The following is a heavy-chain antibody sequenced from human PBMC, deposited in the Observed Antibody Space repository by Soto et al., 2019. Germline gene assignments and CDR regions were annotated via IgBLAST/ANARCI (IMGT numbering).Heavy chain of an antibody. J-gene: IGHJ4*02. Sequence: QVQLQESGPGLVKPSQTLSLTCTVSGGSISSGGYYWSWIRQHPGKGLEWIGYIYYSGSTYYNPSLKSRVTISVDTSKNQFSLKLSSVTAADTAVYYCARVRSLAYCGGDCYSGVDYWGQGTLVTVSS. CDR1: GGSISSGGYY. CDR3: ARVRSLAYCGGDCYSGVDY. V-gene: IGHV4-31*03. D-gene: IGHD2-21*02. CDR2: IYYSGST.